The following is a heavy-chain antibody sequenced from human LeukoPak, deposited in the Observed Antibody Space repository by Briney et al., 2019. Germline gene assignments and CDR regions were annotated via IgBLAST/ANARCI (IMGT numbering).Heavy chain of an antibody. Sequence: SETLSLTCTVSGGSISSDYWNWIRQPARKGLEWIGRIFTSGSTNYNPSLKSRVTMSVDTSKNQFSLKLSSVTAADTAVYYCARDQGGVVAHFDYWGQGTLVTVSS. V-gene: IGHV4-4*07. CDR2: IFTSGST. CDR1: GGSISSDY. J-gene: IGHJ4*02. CDR3: ARDQGGVVAHFDY. D-gene: IGHD2-15*01.